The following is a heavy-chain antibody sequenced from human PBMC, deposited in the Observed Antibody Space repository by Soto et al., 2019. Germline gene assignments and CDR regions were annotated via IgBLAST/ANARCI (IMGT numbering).Heavy chain of an antibody. Sequence: GSLRLSCAASGFTFSSYSMNWVRQAPGKGLEWVSSISSSSSYIYYADSVKGRFTISRDNAKNSLYLQMNSLRAEDTAVYYCARGSGWYYFDYWGQGTLVTVSS. J-gene: IGHJ4*02. CDR1: GFTFSSYS. CDR3: ARGSGWYYFDY. CDR2: ISSSSSYI. V-gene: IGHV3-21*01. D-gene: IGHD6-19*01.